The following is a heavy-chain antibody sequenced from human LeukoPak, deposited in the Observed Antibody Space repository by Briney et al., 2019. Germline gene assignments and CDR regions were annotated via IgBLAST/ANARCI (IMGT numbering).Heavy chain of an antibody. V-gene: IGHV4-34*01. D-gene: IGHD4-11*01. CDR3: ARRGDPYSNYYYYYMDV. CDR2: INHSGST. Sequence: SETLSLTCAVFGGSFSGYYWSWIRQPPGKGLEWIGEINHSGSTNYDPSLKSRVNISVDTSKNQFSLKLSSVTAADTAVYYCARRGDPYSNYYYYYMDVWGKGTTVTVSS. J-gene: IGHJ6*03. CDR1: GGSFSGYY.